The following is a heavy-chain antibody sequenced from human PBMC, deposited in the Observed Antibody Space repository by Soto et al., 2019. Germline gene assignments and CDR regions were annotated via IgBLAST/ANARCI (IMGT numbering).Heavy chain of an antibody. D-gene: IGHD5-18*01. J-gene: IGHJ4*02. CDR3: ARDVFFRRGGYSYGPDY. Sequence: ASVKVSCKASGYTFTGYYIHWVRQAPGQGLEWMGWINPNNGDINYAQRFRGWVTMTRDTSITTAYMDLSRLRSDDTAVYYCARDVFFRRGGYSYGPDYWGQGTLVTVSS. CDR1: GYTFTGYY. CDR2: INPNNGDI. V-gene: IGHV1-2*04.